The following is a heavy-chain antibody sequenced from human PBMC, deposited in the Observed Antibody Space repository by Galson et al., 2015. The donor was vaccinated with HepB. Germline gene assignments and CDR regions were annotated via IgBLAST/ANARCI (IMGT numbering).Heavy chain of an antibody. CDR1: GYTFTGYY. CDR2: INPNSGGT. V-gene: IGHV1-2*02. J-gene: IGHJ4*02. CDR3: ARDSSYHYDSSGYYPDY. Sequence: SVKVSCKASGYTFTGYYMHWVRQAPGQGLEWMGWINPNSGGTNYAQKFQGRVTMTRDTSISTAYMELSRLRSDDTAVYYCARDSSYHYDSSGYYPDYWGQGTLVTVSS. D-gene: IGHD3-22*01.